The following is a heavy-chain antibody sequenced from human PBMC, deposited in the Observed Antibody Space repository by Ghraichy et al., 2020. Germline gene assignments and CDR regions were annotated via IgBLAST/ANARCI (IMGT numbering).Heavy chain of an antibody. CDR1: GGSISSYY. CDR2: IYYSGST. V-gene: IGHV4-59*01. Sequence: SQTLSLTCTVSGGSISSYYWSWIRQPPGKGLEWIGYIYYSGSTNYKPSLKSRVTISVDTSKNQFSLTLSSVTAADTAVYYCARGWVVPAAYPGWFDPWGQGTLVTVSS. CDR3: ARGWVVPAAYPGWFDP. J-gene: IGHJ5*02. D-gene: IGHD2-2*01.